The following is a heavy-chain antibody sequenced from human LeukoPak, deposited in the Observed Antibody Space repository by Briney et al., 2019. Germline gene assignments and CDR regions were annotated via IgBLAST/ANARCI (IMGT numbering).Heavy chain of an antibody. CDR1: EYIFTTYY. CDR2: INPNSGGT. CDR3: ARSLPELEAEDGMDV. J-gene: IGHJ6*02. D-gene: IGHD1-1*01. V-gene: IGHV1-2*02. Sequence: ASVKVSCKPSEYIFTTYYITWVRQAPGQGLEWMGWINPNSGGTNYAQKFQGRVTMTRDTSISTAYMELSRLRSDDTAVYYCARSLPELEAEDGMDVYCQGNTATVSS.